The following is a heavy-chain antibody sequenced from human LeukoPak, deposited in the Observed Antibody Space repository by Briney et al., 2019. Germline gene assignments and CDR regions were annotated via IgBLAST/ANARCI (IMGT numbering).Heavy chain of an antibody. Sequence: PSETLSLTCTVSGDSISSHYWSWIRQPPGKGLEWIGFFYDSGSTNYKSSLKSRVTMSVDTSTNQFSLKLSSVTAADTAVYYCARVLQNYYHLDVWGTGTTVTVSS. CDR2: FYDSGST. CDR3: ARVLQNYYHLDV. D-gene: IGHD2/OR15-2a*01. CDR1: GDSISSHY. V-gene: IGHV4-59*11. J-gene: IGHJ6*03.